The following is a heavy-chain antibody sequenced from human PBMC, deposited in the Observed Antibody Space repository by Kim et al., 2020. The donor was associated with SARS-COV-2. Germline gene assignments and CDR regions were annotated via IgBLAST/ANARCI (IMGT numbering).Heavy chain of an antibody. CDR1: GGSISSGDYY. CDR2: IYYTGSS. D-gene: IGHD2-21*02. V-gene: IGHV4-30-4*08. CDR3: ARGPPIGGGDCYSH. J-gene: IGHJ4*02. Sequence: SETLSLTCTVSGGSISSGDYYWSWIRQPPGKGLEWIGYIYYTGSSYYNPSLNSRATISIDTSKNQFSLKLSSVTAADTAVYYCARGPPIGGGDCYSHWGQGTLVTVSS.